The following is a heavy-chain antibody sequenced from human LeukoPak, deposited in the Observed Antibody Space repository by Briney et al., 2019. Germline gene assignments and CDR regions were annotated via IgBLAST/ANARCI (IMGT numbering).Heavy chain of an antibody. J-gene: IGHJ4*02. D-gene: IGHD4/OR15-4a*01. Sequence: GSVRLSCAASGFTVSSNYMSWVRQAPGKGLEWVSVIYSGGSTYYADSVKGRFTISRDNSKNTLYLQMNSLRAEDTAVYYCARVAPRHNYGAIDYWGQGTLVTVSS. CDR2: IYSGGST. V-gene: IGHV3-53*01. CDR3: ARVAPRHNYGAIDY. CDR1: GFTVSSNY.